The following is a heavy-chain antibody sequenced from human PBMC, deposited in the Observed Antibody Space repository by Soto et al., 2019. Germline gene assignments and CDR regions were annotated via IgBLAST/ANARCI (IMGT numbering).Heavy chain of an antibody. Sequence: QDQLVQSGAEMKRPGSSVRVSCKASGGTFGGNAMSWVRQAPGQGLEWVGGIVPFFGRTYYAQKFQGRVNITADRPASTAHMELSSLEFEDTAIYYCAREPRGGNCFSTYSSICAMDVWGQGTTVTVSS. D-gene: IGHD2-21*01. V-gene: IGHV1-69*12. CDR3: AREPRGGNCFSTYSSICAMDV. CDR1: GGTFGGNA. J-gene: IGHJ6*02. CDR2: IVPFFGRT.